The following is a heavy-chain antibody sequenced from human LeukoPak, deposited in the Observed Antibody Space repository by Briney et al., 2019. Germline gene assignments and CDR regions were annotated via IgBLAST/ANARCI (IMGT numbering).Heavy chain of an antibody. D-gene: IGHD3-9*01. Sequence: GGSLRLSCAASGFTVSSNYMSWVRQAPGKGLEWVANIKQDGSEKYYVDSVKGRFTISRDNAKNSLYLQMNSLRAEDTAVYYCARAPRGRYFDWAHDYWGQGTLVTVSS. V-gene: IGHV3-7*01. CDR1: GFTVSSNY. CDR2: IKQDGSEK. CDR3: ARAPRGRYFDWAHDY. J-gene: IGHJ4*02.